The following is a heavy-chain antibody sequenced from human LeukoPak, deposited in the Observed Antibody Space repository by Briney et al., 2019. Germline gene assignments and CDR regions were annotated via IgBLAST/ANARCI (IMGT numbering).Heavy chain of an antibody. J-gene: IGHJ3*02. Sequence: SETLSLTCTVSGGSISSYYWSWIRQPPGKGLEWIGYIYYSGSTNYNPSLKSRVTISVDTSKNQFSLKLSSVTAADTAVYYCARDIEDCSGGSCLGDDFDIWGQGTMVTVSS. D-gene: IGHD2-15*01. CDR2: IYYSGST. V-gene: IGHV4-59*01. CDR3: ARDIEDCSGGSCLGDDFDI. CDR1: GGSISSYY.